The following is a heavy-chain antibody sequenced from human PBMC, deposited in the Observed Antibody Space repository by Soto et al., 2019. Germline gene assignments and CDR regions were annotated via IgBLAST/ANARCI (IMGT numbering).Heavy chain of an antibody. CDR1: GFTFSSYA. J-gene: IGHJ3*02. V-gene: IGHV3-30-3*01. D-gene: IGHD5-12*01. CDR3: ARDLQRWLHSTAAFDI. Sequence: PGGSLRLSCAASGFTFSSYAMHWVRQAPGKGLEWVAVISYDGSNKYYADSVKGRFTISRDNSKNTLYLQMNSLRAEDTAVYYCARDLQRWLHSTAAFDIWGQGTMVTVSS. CDR2: ISYDGSNK.